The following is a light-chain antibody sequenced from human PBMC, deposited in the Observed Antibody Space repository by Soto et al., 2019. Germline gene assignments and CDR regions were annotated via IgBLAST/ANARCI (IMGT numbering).Light chain of an antibody. CDR2: EVN. J-gene: IGLJ2*01. CDR1: SSDVGGYNY. Sequence: QSALTQPASVSGSPGQSITISCTGTSSDVGGYNYVSWYQQHPAKAPKLMIYEVNNRPSGVSNRFSGSKSGNTASLTISGLQAEDEADYYCSSYTSSSTLVVFGGGTKLTVL. CDR3: SSYTSSSTLVV. V-gene: IGLV2-14*01.